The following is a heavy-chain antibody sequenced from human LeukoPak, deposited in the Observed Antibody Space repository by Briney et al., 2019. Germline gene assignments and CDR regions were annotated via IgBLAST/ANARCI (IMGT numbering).Heavy chain of an antibody. CDR2: IYYSGST. CDR3: GSSSSPTDKRIDY. V-gene: IGHV4-59*01. CDR1: GGSISSYY. Sequence: SETLSLTCTVSGGSISSYYWSWIRQPPGKGLEWIGYIYYSGSTNYNPSLKSRVTISVDTSKNQFSLKLSSVTAADTAVYYCGSSSSPTDKRIDYWGQETLVTVSS. D-gene: IGHD6-6*01. J-gene: IGHJ4*02.